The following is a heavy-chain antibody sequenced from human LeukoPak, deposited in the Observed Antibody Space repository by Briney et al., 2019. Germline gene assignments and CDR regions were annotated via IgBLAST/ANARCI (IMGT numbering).Heavy chain of an antibody. D-gene: IGHD5-18*01. CDR2: ISSSGSTI. CDR3: AREGHYSYGPDY. J-gene: IGHJ4*02. CDR1: GFTFSSYE. V-gene: IGHV3-48*03. Sequence: GGSLRLSCAASGFTFSSYEMSWVRQAPGKGLEWVSYISSSGSTIYYADSVKGRFTISRDNAQNSLYLQMSSLRAEDTAVYYCAREGHYSYGPDYWGQGTLVTVSS.